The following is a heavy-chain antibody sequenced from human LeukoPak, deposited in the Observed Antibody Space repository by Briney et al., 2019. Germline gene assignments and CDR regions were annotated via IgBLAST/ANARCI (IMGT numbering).Heavy chain of an antibody. V-gene: IGHV1-69*05. Sequence: GASVKVSCKASGGTFSSYAISWVRQAPGQGLEWMGRIIPIFGTANYAQKFQGRVTITTDESTSTAYMELRSLRSEDTAVYYCARGTMIGEGVFDYCGQGTLVTVPS. CDR3: ARGTMIGEGVFDY. CDR1: GGTFSSYA. J-gene: IGHJ4*02. D-gene: IGHD3-22*01. CDR2: IIPIFGTA.